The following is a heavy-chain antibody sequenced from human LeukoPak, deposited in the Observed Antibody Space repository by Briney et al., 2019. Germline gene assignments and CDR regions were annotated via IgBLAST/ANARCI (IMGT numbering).Heavy chain of an antibody. J-gene: IGHJ6*03. CDR3: ASHLYRRARGDYYYYMDV. CDR1: GGTFSSYA. V-gene: IGHV1-69*05. D-gene: IGHD3-10*01. Sequence: SVKVSCKASGGTFSSYAISWVRQAPGQGLEWMGRIIPIFGTANYAQKFQGRVTITTDESTSTVYMELSSLRSEDTAVYYCASHLYRRARGDYYYYMDVWGKGTTVTVSS. CDR2: IIPIFGTA.